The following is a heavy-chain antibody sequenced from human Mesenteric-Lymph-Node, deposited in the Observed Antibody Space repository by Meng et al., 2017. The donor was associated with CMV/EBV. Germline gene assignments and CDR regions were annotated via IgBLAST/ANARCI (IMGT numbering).Heavy chain of an antibody. V-gene: IGHV3-7*01. CDR1: TFTFSNHW. Sequence: GGSLRLSCVASTFTFSNHWMNWVRQAPGKGLEWVANIKQDGSEKYYVDSVKGRFTISRDTAKNSVYLQMDSLRAEDTALYYCARGGSGWYWGQGTLVTVSS. CDR2: IKQDGSEK. J-gene: IGHJ4*02. D-gene: IGHD6-19*01. CDR3: ARGGSGWY.